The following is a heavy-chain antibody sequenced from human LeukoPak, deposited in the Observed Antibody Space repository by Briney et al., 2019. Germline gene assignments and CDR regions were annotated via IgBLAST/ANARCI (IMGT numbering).Heavy chain of an antibody. V-gene: IGHV4-59*08. CDR1: GGSNSSYY. Sequence: SETLSLTCTVSGGSNSSYYWSWIRQPPGKGLEWIGYIYYSGSTNYNPSLKSRVTISVDTSKNQFSLKLSSVTAADTAVYYCASLPQYYGSGSYGGWFDPWGQGTLVTVSS. CDR3: ASLPQYYGSGSYGGWFDP. J-gene: IGHJ5*02. CDR2: IYYSGST. D-gene: IGHD3-10*01.